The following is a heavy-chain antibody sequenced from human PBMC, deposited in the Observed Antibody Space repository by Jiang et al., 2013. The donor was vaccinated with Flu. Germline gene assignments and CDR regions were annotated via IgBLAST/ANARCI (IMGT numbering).Heavy chain of an antibody. CDR2: TYYRSKWYN. D-gene: IGHD1-7*01. V-gene: IGHV6-1*01. Sequence: QTLSLTCAISGDSVSSNSAAWNWIRQSPSRGLEWLGRTYYRSKWYNDYAVSVKSRITINPDTSKNQFSLQLNSVTPEDTAVYYCARHRVSNWNYGTNWFDPWGQGTLVTVSS. CDR3: ARHRVSNWNYGTNWFDP. CDR1: GDSVSSNSAA. J-gene: IGHJ5*02.